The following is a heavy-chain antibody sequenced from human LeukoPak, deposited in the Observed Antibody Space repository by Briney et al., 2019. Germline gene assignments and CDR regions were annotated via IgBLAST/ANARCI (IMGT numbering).Heavy chain of an antibody. V-gene: IGHV3-30*02. CDR3: AKVTYGSGTYGAFDY. D-gene: IGHD3-10*01. Sequence: GGSLRLSCAASGFTFSGYGMHWVRQAPGKGLEWMAFIRFDGSNKYYADSVKGRFTISRDNSKNTLYLQMNSLRAEDTAVYYCAKVTYGSGTYGAFDYWGQGTLVTVSS. CDR2: IRFDGSNK. J-gene: IGHJ4*02. CDR1: GFTFSGYG.